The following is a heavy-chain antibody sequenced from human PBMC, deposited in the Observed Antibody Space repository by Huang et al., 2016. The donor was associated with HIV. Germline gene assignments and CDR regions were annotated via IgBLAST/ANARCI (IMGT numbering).Heavy chain of an antibody. Sequence: QVHLVQSGAEVKKPGASVKVSCKASGYTFTNYDINWVRQAPGRGLEWMGVMNPNTGNTVVAQSFQGRVPMTRKTSITTAYMELTSLTSEDTAVYYCARSAYGDLDYWGLGTLVIVSS. CDR1: GYTFTNYD. J-gene: IGHJ4*02. CDR2: MNPNTGNT. V-gene: IGHV1-8*02. D-gene: IGHD4-17*01. CDR3: ARSAYGDLDY.